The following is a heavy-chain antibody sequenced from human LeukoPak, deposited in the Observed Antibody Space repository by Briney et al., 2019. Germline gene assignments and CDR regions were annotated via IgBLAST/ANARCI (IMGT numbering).Heavy chain of an antibody. Sequence: SETLSLTCTVSGGSISSYYWSWIRQPPGKGLEWIGYIYYSGSTNYNPYLKSRVTISVDTSKNQFSLKLSSVTAADTAVYYCARVDYGDYAFDYWGQGTLVTVSS. J-gene: IGHJ4*02. CDR2: IYYSGST. CDR1: GGSISSYY. CDR3: ARVDYGDYAFDY. D-gene: IGHD4-17*01. V-gene: IGHV4-59*01.